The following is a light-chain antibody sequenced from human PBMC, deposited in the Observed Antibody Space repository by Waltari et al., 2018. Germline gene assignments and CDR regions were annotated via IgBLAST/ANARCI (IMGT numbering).Light chain of an antibody. CDR2: DDS. J-gene: IGLJ2*01. CDR3: QGWHSSGGV. Sequence: SYVLTQPPSVSVAPRKTAKITCGGNNIAALSVHWYQQRPGRAPVVVIQDDSDRPSGIPERVSGSNAGNTATLTSSGVEAGDEADYYCQGWHSSGGVFGGGTRLTVL. V-gene: IGLV3-21*01. CDR1: NIAALS.